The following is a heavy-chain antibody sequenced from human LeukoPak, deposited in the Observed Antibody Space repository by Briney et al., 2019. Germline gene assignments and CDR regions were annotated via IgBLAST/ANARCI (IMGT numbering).Heavy chain of an antibody. CDR3: AKGRILWFGEQSDFDY. D-gene: IGHD3-10*01. Sequence: GGSLRLSCAASGFTFTKYGMSWVRQAPGKGLEWISTISDSGAYTYYADFVKGRFTVSRDNSKNMVFLEVNSLRAEDTATYFCAKGRILWFGEQSDFDYWGQGTLVTVSS. J-gene: IGHJ4*02. V-gene: IGHV3-23*01. CDR2: ISDSGAYT. CDR1: GFTFTKYG.